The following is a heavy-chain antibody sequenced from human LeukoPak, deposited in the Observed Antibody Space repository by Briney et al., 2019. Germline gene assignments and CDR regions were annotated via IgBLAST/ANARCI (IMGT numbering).Heavy chain of an antibody. CDR2: INLSGST. CDR3: ARVSISLFGVVTAHFDS. CDR1: GVSFSGSY. D-gene: IGHD3-3*01. J-gene: IGHJ4*02. V-gene: IGHV4-34*01. Sequence: PSETLSLTCGVSGVSFSGSYWGWIRQPPGKGLEWIGEINLSGSTNYNSSLTSRVTISLDTSENQFSLNLRSVTTADTAVYYCARVSISLFGVVTAHFDSWGQGTLVAVSS.